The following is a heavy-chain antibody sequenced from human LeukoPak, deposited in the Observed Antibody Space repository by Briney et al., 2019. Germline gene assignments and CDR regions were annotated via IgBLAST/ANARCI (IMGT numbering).Heavy chain of an antibody. Sequence: GGSLRLSCAGSGFTFSSYAMSWVRQAPGKGLEWVSAISESGGYTKYADPVKGRFTISRDNSKNTLYLQMNSLKAEDTAAYYCATEDSSDYYSFDYWGQGTLVAVSS. D-gene: IGHD3-22*01. CDR2: ISESGGYT. V-gene: IGHV3-23*01. J-gene: IGHJ4*02. CDR3: ATEDSSDYYSFDY. CDR1: GFTFSSYA.